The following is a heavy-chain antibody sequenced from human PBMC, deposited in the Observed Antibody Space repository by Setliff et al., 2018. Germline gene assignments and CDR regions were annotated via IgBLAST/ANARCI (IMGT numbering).Heavy chain of an antibody. J-gene: IGHJ6*03. CDR2: IYTSWSS. CDR1: DDSISSRHYY. D-gene: IGHD3-3*01. Sequence: SETLSLTCTVSDDSISSRHYYWSWIRQPVGKGLEWIGQIYTSWSSNYNPSLKGRASLSIDASKRQFSLKLTSVTAADTAVYYCARMSGFLYMGVWGKGTTVTVSS. CDR3: ARMSGFLYMGV. V-gene: IGHV4-61*09.